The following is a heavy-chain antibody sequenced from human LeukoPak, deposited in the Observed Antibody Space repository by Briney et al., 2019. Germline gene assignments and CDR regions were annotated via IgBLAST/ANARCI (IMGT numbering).Heavy chain of an antibody. CDR1: GFTFSSYE. J-gene: IGHJ6*02. Sequence: PGGSLRLSCAASGFTFSSYEMNWVRQAPGKGLEWVSYISSSGSTIYYADSVKGRFTISRDNAKNSLYLQMNSLRAEDTAVYYCARDRAQQSSGGRYYYYGMDVWGQGTTVTVSS. CDR3: ARDRAQQSSGGRYYYYGMDV. CDR2: ISSSGSTI. D-gene: IGHD3-22*01. V-gene: IGHV3-48*03.